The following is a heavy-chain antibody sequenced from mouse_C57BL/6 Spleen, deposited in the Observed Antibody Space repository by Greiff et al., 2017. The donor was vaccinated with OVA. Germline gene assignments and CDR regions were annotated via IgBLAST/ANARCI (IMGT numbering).Heavy chain of an antibody. Sequence: QVQLQQPGAELVKPGASVKLSCKASGYTFTSYWMHWVKQRPGRGLEWIGRIDPNSGGTKYNEKFKSKATLTVDKPSSTAYMQLRSLTSEDSAVYYCARSYYGSSYNWYFDVWGTGTTVTVSS. V-gene: IGHV1-72*01. CDR3: ARSYYGSSYNWYFDV. J-gene: IGHJ1*03. CDR2: IDPNSGGT. D-gene: IGHD1-1*01. CDR1: GYTFTSYW.